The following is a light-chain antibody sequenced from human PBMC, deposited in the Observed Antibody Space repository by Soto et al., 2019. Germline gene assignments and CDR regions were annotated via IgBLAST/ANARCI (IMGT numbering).Light chain of an antibody. Sequence: EIGLTQSPSTLSFSPVERATLSCRASQSISSSYLAWYQQKPGQAPRLLIYGASSRATGITDRFSGSGSGTDFTLTISRLEPEDFAVYYCHQYGGSRTFGQGTKVDI. J-gene: IGKJ1*01. CDR3: HQYGGSRT. CDR2: GAS. V-gene: IGKV3-20*01. CDR1: QSISSSY.